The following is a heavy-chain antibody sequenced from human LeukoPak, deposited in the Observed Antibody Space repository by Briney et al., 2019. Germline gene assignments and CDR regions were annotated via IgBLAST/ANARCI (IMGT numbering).Heavy chain of an antibody. CDR2: ISSSGSTI. D-gene: IGHD6-19*01. V-gene: IGHV3-48*03. Sequence: GGSLRLSCAASGFTFSGYEMNWVRQAPGKGLEWVSYISSSGSTIYYADSVKGRFTISRDNAKNSLYLQMNSLRAEDTAVYYCARGYSGRGFYYGMDVWGQGTTVTVSS. CDR3: ARGYSGRGFYYGMDV. CDR1: GFTFSGYE. J-gene: IGHJ6*02.